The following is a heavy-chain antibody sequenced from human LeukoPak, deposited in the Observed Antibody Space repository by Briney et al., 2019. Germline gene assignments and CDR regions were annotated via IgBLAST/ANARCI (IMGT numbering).Heavy chain of an antibody. CDR1: GFTFSSYA. J-gene: IGHJ4*02. D-gene: IGHD6-6*01. CDR2: ISGSGGST. V-gene: IGHV3-23*01. Sequence: GGSLRLSCAASGFTFSSYAMSWVRQAPGKGLEWVSAISGSGGSTYYADSVKGRFTISRDNSKNTLYLRMNSLRAGDTAVYYCAKKYSSSSARDYWGQGTLVTVSS. CDR3: AKKYSSSSARDY.